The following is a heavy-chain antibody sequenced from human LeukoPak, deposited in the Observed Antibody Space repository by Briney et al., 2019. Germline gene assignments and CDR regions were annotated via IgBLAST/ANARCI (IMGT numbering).Heavy chain of an antibody. J-gene: IGHJ6*03. V-gene: IGHV4-34*01. CDR2: INHSGST. D-gene: IGHD3-9*01. Sequence: SETLSLTCAVYGGSFSGYYWSWIRQPPGKGLEWIGEINHSGSTNYNPSLKSRVTISVDTSKNQFSLKLSSVTAADTAVYYCASDILTGYPAMDVWGKGTTVTVSS. CDR3: ASDILTGYPAMDV. CDR1: GGSFSGYY.